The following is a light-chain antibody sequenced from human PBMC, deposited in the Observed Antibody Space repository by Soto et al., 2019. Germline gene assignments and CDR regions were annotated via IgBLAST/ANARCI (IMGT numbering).Light chain of an antibody. Sequence: QSALTQPRSVSGSPGQSVTISCTGTSSDVGDYNYVSWYQQHPGKAPKLIIYEVSKRPSGVPDRFSGSKSGNTASLTISGLQAEYEADYYCCSYAGTYTVVFGGRTKLTVL. J-gene: IGLJ2*01. CDR1: SSDVGDYNY. CDR3: CSYAGTYTVV. V-gene: IGLV2-11*01. CDR2: EVS.